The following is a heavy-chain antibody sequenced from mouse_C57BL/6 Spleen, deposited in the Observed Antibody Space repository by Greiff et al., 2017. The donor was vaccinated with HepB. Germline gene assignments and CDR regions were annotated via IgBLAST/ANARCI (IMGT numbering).Heavy chain of an antibody. V-gene: IGHV1-64*01. J-gene: IGHJ3*01. CDR3: ARYDYGDFFAY. CDR2: IHPNSGST. D-gene: IGHD2-4*01. Sequence: QVQLQQPGAELVKPGASVKLSCKASGYTFTSYWMHWVKQRPGQGLEWIGMIHPNSGSTNYNEKFKSKATLTVDKSSSTAYMQLSSLTSEDSAVYYCARYDYGDFFAYWGQGTLVTVSA. CDR1: GYTFTSYW.